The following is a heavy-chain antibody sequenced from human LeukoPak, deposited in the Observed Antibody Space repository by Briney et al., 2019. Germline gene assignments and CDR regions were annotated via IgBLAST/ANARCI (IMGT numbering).Heavy chain of an antibody. V-gene: IGHV4-59*08. CDR1: GGSISSYY. CDR3: ARGGDSGTYY. J-gene: IGHJ4*02. Sequence: SETLSLTCTVSGGSISSYYWSWIRQPPGKGLEWIGYIYYSGSTNYNPSLKSRVTISVDTSKNQFSLKLSSVTAADTAVYYCARGGDSGTYYWGQGTLVTVSS. D-gene: IGHD1-26*01. CDR2: IYYSGST.